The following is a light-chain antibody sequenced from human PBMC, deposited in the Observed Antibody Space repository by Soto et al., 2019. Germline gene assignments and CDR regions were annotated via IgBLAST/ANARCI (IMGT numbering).Light chain of an antibody. J-gene: IGKJ1*01. CDR2: RAS. Sequence: DIQMTQSPSTLSASVGDRVTITCRASQDIGTWLAWYQQKPEKAPKVLIYRASHLESGVPSRFSGSGSGTEFTLTISSLQPDDFATYYCQQFNTSPWTFGQGTKVDIK. CDR3: QQFNTSPWT. CDR1: QDIGTW. V-gene: IGKV1-5*03.